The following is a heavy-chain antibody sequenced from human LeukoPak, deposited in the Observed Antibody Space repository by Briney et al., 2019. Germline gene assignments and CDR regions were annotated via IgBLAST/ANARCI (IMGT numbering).Heavy chain of an antibody. Sequence: GGSLRLSRAASGFTFSNYAMHWVRQAPGKGLEWVAVISYDGSNKYYADSVKGRFTISRDNSKNTLYLQMNSLRAEDTAVYYCARDFLGYCSGGSCQRPYFFDYWGQGTLLTVSS. D-gene: IGHD2-15*01. J-gene: IGHJ4*02. CDR3: ARDFLGYCSGGSCQRPYFFDY. V-gene: IGHV3-30-3*01. CDR1: GFTFSNYA. CDR2: ISYDGSNK.